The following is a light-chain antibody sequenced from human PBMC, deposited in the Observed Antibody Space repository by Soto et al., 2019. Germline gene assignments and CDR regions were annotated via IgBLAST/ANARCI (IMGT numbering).Light chain of an antibody. CDR1: QSLVYSDGNTY. CDR3: MQGTPWPPIT. V-gene: IGKV2-30*01. Sequence: DVVMTQSPLSLPVTLGQPASISCRSSQSLVYSDGNTYLNWFQQRPGQSPRRLIYKVSKRESGVPDRFSCSGSGTDFTLKISRVEAEDVGVYYCMQGTPWPPITFGQGTRLEIK. CDR2: KVS. J-gene: IGKJ5*01.